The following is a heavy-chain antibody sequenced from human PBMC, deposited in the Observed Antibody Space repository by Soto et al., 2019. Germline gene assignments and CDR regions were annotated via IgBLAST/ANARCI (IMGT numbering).Heavy chain of an antibody. CDR2: IHSSGSTM. CDR3: ARAVNWNEFDP. J-gene: IGHJ5*02. D-gene: IGHD1-1*01. V-gene: IGHV3-11*01. Sequence: QVQLVESGGGLVKPGGSLSLSCAASGFTFRDYYMSWIRQAPGKGLEWVSYIHSSGSTMYYADSVKGRFTVSRDNAKNSLYLQMNSLRAEDTAVYYCARAVNWNEFDPWGQGTPVTVSS. CDR1: GFTFRDYY.